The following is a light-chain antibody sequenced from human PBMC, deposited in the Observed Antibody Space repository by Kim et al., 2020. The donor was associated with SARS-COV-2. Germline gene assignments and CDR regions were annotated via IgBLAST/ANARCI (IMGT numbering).Light chain of an antibody. CDR1: KLGDKY. V-gene: IGLV3-1*01. CDR2: RDS. CDR3: QAWDSSTVV. J-gene: IGLJ2*01. Sequence: VSPGQTASITCSGDKLGDKYACWYQQKPGQSPVLVIYRDSKRPSGIPERFSGSNSGNTATLTISGTQAMDEADYYCQAWDSSTVVFGGGTQLTVL.